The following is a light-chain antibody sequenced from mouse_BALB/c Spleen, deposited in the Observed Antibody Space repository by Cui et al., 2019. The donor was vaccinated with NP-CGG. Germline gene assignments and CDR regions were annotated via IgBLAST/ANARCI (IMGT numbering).Light chain of an antibody. CDR1: TGAVTTSNY. V-gene: IGLV1*01. CDR2: GTN. CDR3: ALWYSNHWV. Sequence: QAVFTQESSPTTSPGETVTLTCRSSTGAVTTSNYANWVQEKPDHLFTGLIGGTNNRAPGVPARFSGSLIGDKAALTITGAQTEDDTMYFCALWYSNHWVFGGGTKLTVL. J-gene: IGLJ1*01.